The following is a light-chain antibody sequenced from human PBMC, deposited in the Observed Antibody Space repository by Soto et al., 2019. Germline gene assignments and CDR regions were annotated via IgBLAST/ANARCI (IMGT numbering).Light chain of an antibody. CDR2: AAS. V-gene: IGKV1-39*01. CDR1: QSITNY. Sequence: DIQMTQSPSSLSASVGDRVTITCRASQSITNYLNWYQHKPGKAPKLLVYAASSLQSGVPSRLSGSGSGTDFTLTISSLQPEDFATDFYQQSGNMLFTSGPGTKVHIK. CDR3: QQSGNMLFT. J-gene: IGKJ3*01.